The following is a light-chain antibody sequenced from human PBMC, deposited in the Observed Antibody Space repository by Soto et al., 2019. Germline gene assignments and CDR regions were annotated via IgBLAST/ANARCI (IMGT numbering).Light chain of an antibody. CDR1: SSDVGGYNY. J-gene: IGLJ1*01. CDR2: EVS. V-gene: IGLV2-8*01. CDR3: SSYAGSNNLGV. Sequence: QSALTQPPSASGSPGQSVTISCTGTSSDVGGYNYVSWYQQHSGKAPKLMIYEVSKRPSGVPDRFSGSKSGNTASLTVSGLQAEDEADYYCSSYAGSNNLGVFGTGTKSPS.